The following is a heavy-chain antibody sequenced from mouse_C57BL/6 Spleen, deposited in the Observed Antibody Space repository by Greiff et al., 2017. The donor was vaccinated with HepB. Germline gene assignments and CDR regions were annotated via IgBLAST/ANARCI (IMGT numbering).Heavy chain of an antibody. CDR1: GYSFSSSW. D-gene: IGHD1-1*01. V-gene: IGHV1-82*01. CDR3: ARSPLYYGSSSDWYFDV. CDR2: IYPGDGDT. Sequence: VQLQQSGPELVKPGASVKISCKASGYSFSSSWMNWVKQRPGKGLEWIGRIYPGDGDTNYNGKFKGKATLTADKSSSTAYMQLSSLTSDDSAVYSCARSPLYYGSSSDWYFDVWGTGTTVTVSS. J-gene: IGHJ1*03.